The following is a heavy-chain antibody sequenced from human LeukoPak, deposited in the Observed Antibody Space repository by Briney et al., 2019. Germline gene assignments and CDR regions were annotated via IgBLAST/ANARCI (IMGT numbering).Heavy chain of an antibody. D-gene: IGHD3-10*01. V-gene: IGHV3-30*04. J-gene: IGHJ4*02. CDR3: ARGHPNYYGSGSYFGNLDY. Sequence: PGKSLTLSCVVSGFNFDNFAMHWVRQPLGKGLEWVAVISHDGRTKYYADSMKGRITISRDNSKNTLYLQMNSLRAEDTAVYYCARGHPNYYGSGSYFGNLDYWGQGTLVTVSS. CDR1: GFNFDNFA. CDR2: ISHDGRTK.